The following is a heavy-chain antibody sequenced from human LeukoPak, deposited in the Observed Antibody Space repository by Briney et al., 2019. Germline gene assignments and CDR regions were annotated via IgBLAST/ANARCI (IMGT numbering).Heavy chain of an antibody. CDR3: AKWIYYYDSSGYY. Sequence: TGGSLRLXCAASGFTFSSYAMTWVRQAPGKGLESVSVISGSGDKTYYADSVKGRFTISRDNSQNTLYLQMNSLRAEDTAVYYCAKWIYYYDSSGYYWGQGTLVTVSS. CDR2: ISGSGDKT. J-gene: IGHJ4*02. CDR1: GFTFSSYA. D-gene: IGHD3-22*01. V-gene: IGHV3-23*01.